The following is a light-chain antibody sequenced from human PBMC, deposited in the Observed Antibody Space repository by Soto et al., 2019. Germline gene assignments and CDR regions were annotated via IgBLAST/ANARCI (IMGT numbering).Light chain of an antibody. CDR1: SGDVGRYDY. CDR3: CSFAGSFSYV. Sequence: HSALTQPRSVSGSPGQSVTISGTGTSGDVGRYDYVSWYQQHPGKAPKLIIYDVTERPAGVPDRFSGSKSGNTASLTISGLQAEDEADYSCCSFAGSFSYVFGGGTKVTVL. CDR2: DVT. J-gene: IGLJ1*01. V-gene: IGLV2-11*01.